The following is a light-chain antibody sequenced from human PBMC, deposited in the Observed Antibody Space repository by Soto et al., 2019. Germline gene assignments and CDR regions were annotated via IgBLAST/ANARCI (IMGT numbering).Light chain of an antibody. CDR3: CSYAGSFTFDV. CDR2: EGS. Sequence: QSALTQPASVSGSPGQSITISWTGTSSDDGNYNLVSWYQQFPGKAPKLIIYEGSRRPSGVSNRFSGSKSGNTASLTISGLQAEDEADYCCCSYAGSFTFDVFGGGTKVTVL. CDR1: SSDDGNYNL. V-gene: IGLV2-23*03. J-gene: IGLJ2*01.